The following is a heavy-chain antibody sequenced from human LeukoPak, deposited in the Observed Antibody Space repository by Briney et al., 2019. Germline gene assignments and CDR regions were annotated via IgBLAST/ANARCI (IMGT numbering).Heavy chain of an antibody. V-gene: IGHV1-69*04. CDR3: AGYSLTGSYYYYGMDV. CDR2: IIPILGIA. CDR1: GGTFSSYA. J-gene: IGHJ6*02. D-gene: IGHD2-2*02. Sequence: SVKVSCKASGGTFSSYAISWVRQAPGQGFEWMGRIIPILGIANYAQKFQGRVTITADKSTSTAYMELSSLRSEDTAVYYCAGYSLTGSYYYYGMDVWGQGTTVTVSS.